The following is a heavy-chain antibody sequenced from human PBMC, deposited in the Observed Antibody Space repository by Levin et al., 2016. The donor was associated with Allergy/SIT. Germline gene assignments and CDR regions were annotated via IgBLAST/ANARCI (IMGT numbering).Heavy chain of an antibody. CDR1: GFTFSSYG. CDR2: ISYDGSNK. D-gene: IGHD3-22*01. V-gene: IGHV3-30*18. J-gene: IGHJ4*02. CDR3: AKDRGYYYDSSDTFDY. Sequence: GSLKISCAASGFTFSSYGMHWVRQAPGKGLEWVAVISYDGSNKYYADSVKGRFTISRDNSKNTLYLQMNSLRAEDTAVYYCAKDRGYYYDSSDTFDYWGQGTLVTVSS.